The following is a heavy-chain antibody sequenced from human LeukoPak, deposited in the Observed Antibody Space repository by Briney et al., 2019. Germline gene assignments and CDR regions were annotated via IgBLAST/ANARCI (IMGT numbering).Heavy chain of an antibody. CDR3: ARDAISAALFDL. CDR1: GFTFSSYA. V-gene: IGHV3-48*02. D-gene: IGHD2/OR15-2a*01. CDR2: ITNSGSTI. J-gene: IGHJ5*02. Sequence: GGSLRLSCAASGFTFSSYAMNWVPPGPGKGREWISYITNSGSTIYYADSVKGRFTISRDNAKNSLVLQMNSLRDEDSAVYYCARDAISAALFDLWGQGTLITVSS.